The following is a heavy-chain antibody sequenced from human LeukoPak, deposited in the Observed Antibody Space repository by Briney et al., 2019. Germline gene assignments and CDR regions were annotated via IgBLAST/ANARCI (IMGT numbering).Heavy chain of an antibody. D-gene: IGHD4-17*01. CDR1: GFTFSNFW. V-gene: IGHV3-74*01. J-gene: IGHJ4*02. Sequence: GGSLRLSCAASGFTFSNFWMHWVRQAPGKGLVWVSRISTDGSSTSYADSVKGRFTISRDNAKNTLYLQMNSLRDEDTAVYHCTKGRPTVGDYWGQGTLVTVSS. CDR2: ISTDGSST. CDR3: TKGRPTVGDY.